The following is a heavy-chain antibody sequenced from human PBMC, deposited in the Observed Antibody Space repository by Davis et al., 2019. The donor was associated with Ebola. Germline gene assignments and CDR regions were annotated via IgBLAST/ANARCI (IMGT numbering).Heavy chain of an antibody. CDR3: ARFPSGYGYYYYYYGMDV. V-gene: IGHV4-59*12. CDR2: IYSSGST. J-gene: IGHJ6*02. Sequence: SETLSLTCTVSGGSISGYHWSWIRQPPGKGLEWIGYIYSSGSTNYSPSLKSRVTISVDTSKNQFSLKLSSVTAADTAVYYCARFPSGYGYYYYYYGMDVWGQGTTVTVSS. D-gene: IGHD5-12*01. CDR1: GGSISGYH.